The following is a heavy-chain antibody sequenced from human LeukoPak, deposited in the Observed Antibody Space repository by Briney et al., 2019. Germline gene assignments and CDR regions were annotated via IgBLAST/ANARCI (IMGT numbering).Heavy chain of an antibody. V-gene: IGHV3-48*03. J-gene: IGHJ5*02. CDR3: ARDGVGSSSWTPNWFDP. Sequence: GGSLRLSCAASGFTFSSYEMNWVRQAPGKGLEWVSYNSSSGSTVYYADSVKGRFTISRDNAKNSLYLQMNSLRAEDTAVYYCARDGVGSSSWTPNWFDPWGQGTLVTVPS. CDR1: GFTFSSYE. CDR2: NSSSGSTV. D-gene: IGHD6-13*01.